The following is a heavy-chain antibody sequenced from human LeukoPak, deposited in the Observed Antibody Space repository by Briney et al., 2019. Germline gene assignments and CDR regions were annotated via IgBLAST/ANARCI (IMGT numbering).Heavy chain of an antibody. CDR2: INHSGST. V-gene: IGHV4-34*01. D-gene: IGHD4-17*01. CDR1: GGSFSGYY. Sequence: SETLSLTCAVYGGSFSGYYWSWIRQPPGKGLEWIGEINHSGSTNYNPSLKSRVTISVDRSKNQFSLKLSSVTAADTAVYYRASTTTVTAYYYYYMDVWGKGTTVTVSS. CDR3: ASTTTVTAYYYYYMDV. J-gene: IGHJ6*03.